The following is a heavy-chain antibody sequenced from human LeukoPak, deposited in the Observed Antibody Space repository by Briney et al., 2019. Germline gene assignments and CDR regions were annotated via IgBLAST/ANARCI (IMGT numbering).Heavy chain of an antibody. V-gene: IGHV1-8*01. D-gene: IGHD3-10*02. J-gene: IGHJ6*03. CDR3: ARFSKYGEPWVAGYYYYYMDV. CDR2: MHPNGGNT. CDR1: GYTFTSYE. Sequence: ASVKVSCKASGYTFTSYEINWVGQATGQGLEWMGWMHPNGGNTHYAQKFQGRGTMTRHTSVGTAYMELRSLRSEDKAVHYCARFSKYGEPWVAGYYYYYMDVWGKGTTVTVSS.